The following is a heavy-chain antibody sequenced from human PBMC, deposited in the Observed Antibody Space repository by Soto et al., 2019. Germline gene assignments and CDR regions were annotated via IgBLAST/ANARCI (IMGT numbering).Heavy chain of an antibody. J-gene: IGHJ6*02. CDR3: ARRGYGPGFPYSTGMYV. Sequence: PSETLSLTCTASGGSMSSYYWSWIRQPPGKGLEWIGYIYYSGSTNYNPSLKRRVTMSVDTPKNQFSLKLSSVTAADTAAYYCARRGYGPGFPYSTGMYVWGQGTTVTVSS. D-gene: IGHD3-10*01. V-gene: IGHV4-59*01. CDR1: GGSMSSYY. CDR2: IYYSGST.